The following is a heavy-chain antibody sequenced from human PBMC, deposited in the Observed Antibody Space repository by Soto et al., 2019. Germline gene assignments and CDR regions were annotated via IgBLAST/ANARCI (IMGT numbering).Heavy chain of an antibody. CDR2: IKQDGSEK. V-gene: IGHV3-7*01. CDR1: GFTFSSYW. Sequence: GGSLRLSCAASGFTFSSYWMSWVRQAPGKGLEWVANIKQDGSEKYYVDSVKGRFTISRDNAKNSLYLQMNSLRAEDTAVYYCARTCTEYCSSTSYESALWYFDYWGQGTLVTVSS. CDR3: ARTCTEYCSSTSYESALWYFDY. J-gene: IGHJ4*02. D-gene: IGHD2-2*01.